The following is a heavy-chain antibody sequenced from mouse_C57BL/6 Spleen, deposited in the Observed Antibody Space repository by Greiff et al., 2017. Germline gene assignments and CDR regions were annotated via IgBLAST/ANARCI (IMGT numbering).Heavy chain of an antibody. J-gene: IGHJ2*01. CDR1: GFTFSDYG. D-gene: IGHD5-5*01. Sequence: EVHLVESGGGLVKPGGSLKLSCAASGFTFSDYGMHWVRQAPEKGLEWVAYISSGSSTIYYADTVKGRFTISRDNAKNTLFLQMTSLRSEDTAMYYCARRATYAPDYWGQGTTLTVSS. CDR3: ARRATYAPDY. V-gene: IGHV5-17*01. CDR2: ISSGSSTI.